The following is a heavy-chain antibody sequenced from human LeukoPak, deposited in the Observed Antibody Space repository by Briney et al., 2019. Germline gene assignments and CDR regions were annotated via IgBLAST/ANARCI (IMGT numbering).Heavy chain of an antibody. CDR1: GGSISSGGYS. J-gene: IGHJ2*01. D-gene: IGHD3-16*01. CDR2: IYHSGST. Sequence: SETLSLTCAVSGGSISSGGYSWSWIRQPPGKGLEWIGYIYHSGSTYYNPSLKSRVTISVDRSKNQFSLKLSSVTAADTAVYYCARDLGPSYVNWYFDLWGRGTLVTVSS. CDR3: ARDLGPSYVNWYFDL. V-gene: IGHV4-30-2*01.